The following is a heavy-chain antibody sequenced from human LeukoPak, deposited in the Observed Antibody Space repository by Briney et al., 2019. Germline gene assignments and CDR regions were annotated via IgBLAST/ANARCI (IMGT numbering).Heavy chain of an antibody. Sequence: PSETPSLTCTVSGGSISSGGYYWSWIRQHPGKGLEWIGYIYYSGSTYYNPSLKSRVTISVDTSKNQFSLKLSSVTAADTAVYYCARDNLIAARPYFDYWGQGTLVTVSS. CDR1: GGSISSGGYY. CDR2: IYYSGST. D-gene: IGHD6-6*01. J-gene: IGHJ4*02. V-gene: IGHV4-31*03. CDR3: ARDNLIAARPYFDY.